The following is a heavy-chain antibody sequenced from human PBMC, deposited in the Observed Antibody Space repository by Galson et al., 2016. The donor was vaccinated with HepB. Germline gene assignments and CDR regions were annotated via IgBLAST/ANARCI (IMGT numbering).Heavy chain of an antibody. D-gene: IGHD4/OR15-4a*01. J-gene: IGHJ5*02. CDR1: GFTFSSYW. Sequence: SLRLSCADSGFTFSSYWMNWVRQAPGKGLGWVANIKPDGSGKYYADSVKGRFTVARDNAKNSFYLQMNSLRAEDTAVYYGFGAQSSPWGQGTLVTVSS. V-gene: IGHV3-7*02. CDR2: IKPDGSGK. CDR3: FGAQSSP.